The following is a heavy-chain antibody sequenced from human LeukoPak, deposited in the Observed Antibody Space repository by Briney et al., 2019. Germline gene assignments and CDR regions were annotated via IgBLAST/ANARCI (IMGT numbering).Heavy chain of an antibody. V-gene: IGHV3-48*03. J-gene: IGHJ4*02. D-gene: IGHD1-26*01. Sequence: GGSLRLSCAASGFTFGSYEMNWVRQAPGKGLEWVSYISSSGSNIYYADSVKGRFTISRDNAKNSLYLQMNSLRAEDTAVYYCARELYSGTYNYWGQGTLVTVSS. CDR1: GFTFGSYE. CDR3: ARELYSGTYNY. CDR2: ISSSGSNI.